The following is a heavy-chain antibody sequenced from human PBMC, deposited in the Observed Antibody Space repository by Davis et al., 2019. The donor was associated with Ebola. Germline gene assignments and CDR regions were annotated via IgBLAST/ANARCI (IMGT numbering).Heavy chain of an antibody. CDR1: GGSISSGGYY. D-gene: IGHD2-15*01. V-gene: IGHV4-31*03. J-gene: IGHJ6*02. Sequence: PSETLSLTCTVSGGSISSGGYYWSWIRQHPGKGLEWIGYIYYSGSTYYNPSLKSRVTISVDTSKNQFSLKLSSVTAADTAVYYCAREALGYCSGGSCSASYYGMDVWGQGTTVTVSS. CDR3: AREALGYCSGGSCSASYYGMDV. CDR2: IYYSGST.